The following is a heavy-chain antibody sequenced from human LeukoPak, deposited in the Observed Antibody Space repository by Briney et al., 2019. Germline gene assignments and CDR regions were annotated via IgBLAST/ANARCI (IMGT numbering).Heavy chain of an antibody. V-gene: IGHV4-59*01. Sequence: SETLSLTCTVSGGSISSYYWSWIRQPPGKGLEWIGYIYYSGSTNFNPSLKSRVTVSVDTSKNQFSLKLSSVIAADTAVYYCVSYCSGGSCTEHDYWGQGTLVTVSS. CDR1: GGSISSYY. J-gene: IGHJ4*02. CDR2: IYYSGST. D-gene: IGHD2-15*01. CDR3: VSYCSGGSCTEHDY.